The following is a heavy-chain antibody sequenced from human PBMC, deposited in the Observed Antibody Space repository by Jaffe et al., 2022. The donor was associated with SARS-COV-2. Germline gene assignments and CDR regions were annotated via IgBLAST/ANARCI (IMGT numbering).Heavy chain of an antibody. CDR1: GFTFDTYA. CDR2: ISYDGSKT. CDR3: AIIVVAGMSH. J-gene: IGHJ4*02. D-gene: IGHD6-19*01. Sequence: QVQLVESGGGVVQPGRSLRLSCTASGFTFDTYAMHWVRQAPGKGLEWLAVISYDGSKTYYLDSVRDRFTISRDNSKNTLYLQMNSLRPEDTALYYCAIIVVAGMSHWGQGTLVSVSS. V-gene: IGHV3-30*04.